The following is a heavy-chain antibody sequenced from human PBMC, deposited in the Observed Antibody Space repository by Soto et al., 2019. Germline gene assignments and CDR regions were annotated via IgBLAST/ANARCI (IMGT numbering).Heavy chain of an antibody. J-gene: IGHJ6*01. V-gene: IGHV3-15*07. CDR2: IKSKGSGATT. CDR1: GFDFTAAW. CDR3: SDQRVPSGPLYYGVEV. Sequence: QLVESGGGLVTPGKSVRLSCVGSGFDFTAAWMNWVRQAPGTGLEWVGRIKSKGSGATTDYRAPVKGRFTNLTEDSKNTVYLQTNSVNSEQTTVHYCSDQRVPSGPLYYGVEVWGQGATVTVTS.